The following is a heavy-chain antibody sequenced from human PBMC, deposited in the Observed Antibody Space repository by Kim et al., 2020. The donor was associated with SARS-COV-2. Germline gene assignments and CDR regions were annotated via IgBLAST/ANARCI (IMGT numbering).Heavy chain of an antibody. CDR1: GYTFTSYY. CDR3: AXVAIGDDSSFLAFDI. CDR2: INPSGGST. Sequence: ASVKVSCKASGYTFTSYYMHWVRQAPGQGLEWMGIINPSGGSTSYAQKFQVRVTMTRDTSASTVYMELSSLRSEDTAVYYCAXVAIGDDSSFLAFDIWGQGTXVTVSS. V-gene: IGHV1-46*01. J-gene: IGHJ3*02. D-gene: IGHD3-22*01.